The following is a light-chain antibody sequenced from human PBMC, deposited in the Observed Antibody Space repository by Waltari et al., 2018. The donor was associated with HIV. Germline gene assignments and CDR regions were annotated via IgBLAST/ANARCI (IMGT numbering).Light chain of an antibody. CDR2: INSDGSH. CDR1: SGHSSYA. CDR3: QTWGTAERWV. Sequence: QLVLTQSPSASASLGASVKLTCTLTSGHSSYAIAWHQQQPLKGPRYLMKINSDGSHNKGDGIPDRFSGSSSGAERHLTISSLQSEDEADYYCQTWGTAERWVFGAGTKLTVL. J-gene: IGLJ3*02. V-gene: IGLV4-69*01.